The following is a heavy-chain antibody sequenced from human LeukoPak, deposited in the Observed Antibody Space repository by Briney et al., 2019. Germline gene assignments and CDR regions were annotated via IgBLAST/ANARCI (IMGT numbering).Heavy chain of an antibody. Sequence: PSETLSLTCTVSGGSISSYYWSWIRQPAGKGLEWIGRIYTSGSTNYNPSLKSRVTMSVDTSKNQFSLKLSSVTAADTAVYYCARAGYCSSTSCPADWYLDLWGRGTLVTVSS. D-gene: IGHD2-2*01. CDR3: ARAGYCSSTSCPADWYLDL. V-gene: IGHV4-4*07. CDR2: IYTSGST. J-gene: IGHJ2*01. CDR1: GGSISSYY.